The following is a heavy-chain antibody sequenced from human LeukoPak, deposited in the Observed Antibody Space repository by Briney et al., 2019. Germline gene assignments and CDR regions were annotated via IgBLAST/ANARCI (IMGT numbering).Heavy chain of an antibody. CDR3: AREIVYYGSGSGWFGP. Sequence: SETLSLTCTVSGGSISSYYWSWIRRPPGKGLEWIGYIYYNGSTNYNPSLKSRVTISVDTSKNQFSLKLSSVTAADTAVYYCAREIVYYGSGSGWFGPWGQGTLVTVSS. V-gene: IGHV4-59*01. CDR1: GGSISSYY. CDR2: IYYNGST. J-gene: IGHJ5*02. D-gene: IGHD3-10*01.